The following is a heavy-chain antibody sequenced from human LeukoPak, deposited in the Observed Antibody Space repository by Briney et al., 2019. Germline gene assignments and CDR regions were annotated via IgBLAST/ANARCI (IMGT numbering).Heavy chain of an antibody. J-gene: IGHJ6*02. CDR1: GFTFSSYG. Sequence: GRSLRLYCAASGFTFSSYGMHWVRQATGKGLEWVAVISYDGSNKYYADSVKGRFTISRDNSKNTLYLQMNSLRAEDTAVYYCAKDRRVLRFLEWLMDVWGQGTMVTVSS. CDR2: ISYDGSNK. D-gene: IGHD3-3*01. CDR3: AKDRRVLRFLEWLMDV. V-gene: IGHV3-30*18.